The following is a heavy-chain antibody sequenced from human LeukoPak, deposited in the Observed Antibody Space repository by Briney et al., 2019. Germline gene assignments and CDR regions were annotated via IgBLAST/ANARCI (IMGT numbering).Heavy chain of an antibody. V-gene: IGHV4-34*01. CDR3: ARVRPTFDP. CDR1: GGSFSGYY. J-gene: IGHJ5*02. Sequence: SETLSLTCAVYGGSFSGYYWSWIRQPPGKGLEWIGEINHSGSTNYNPSLKSRVTISVDTSKNQFSLKLSSVTAADTAVYYCARVRPTFDPWGQGTLVTVSS. CDR2: INHSGST.